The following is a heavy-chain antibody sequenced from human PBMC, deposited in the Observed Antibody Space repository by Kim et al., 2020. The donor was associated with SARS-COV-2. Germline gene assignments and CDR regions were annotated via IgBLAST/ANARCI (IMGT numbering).Heavy chain of an antibody. V-gene: IGHV4-59*01. Sequence: SETLSLTCIVSGASITSSYWGWIRQPPGKGLEWIGYIFYSDTTIYNPSLKSRVTISIDTSKKQFSLRLSSVSAADTAVYYCVRGSGWTPEDWGQGTLVTVSS. CDR1: GASITSSY. CDR2: IFYSDTT. J-gene: IGHJ4*02. D-gene: IGHD2-15*01. CDR3: VRGSGWTPED.